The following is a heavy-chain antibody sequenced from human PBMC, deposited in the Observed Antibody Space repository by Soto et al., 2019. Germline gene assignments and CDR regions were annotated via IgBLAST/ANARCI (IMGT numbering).Heavy chain of an antibody. Sequence: SETLSLTCTVSGGSISSYYWSWIRQPPGKGLEWIGYVYYTGSTNYNPSLKSRVTISVDTSKNHFSLKLSSVTAADTAVYYGGRGGRRGRSTPGGRETRATVPP. J-gene: IGHJ4*02. CDR3: GRGGRRGRSTP. D-gene: IGHD3-16*01. V-gene: IGHV4-59*01. CDR2: VYYTGST. CDR1: GGSISSYY.